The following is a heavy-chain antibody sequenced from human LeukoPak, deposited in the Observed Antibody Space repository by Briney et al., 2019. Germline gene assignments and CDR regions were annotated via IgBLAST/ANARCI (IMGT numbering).Heavy chain of an antibody. J-gene: IGHJ4*02. CDR2: INHSGST. CDR1: GGSFSSYY. Sequence: SETLSLTCAVYGGSFSSYYWSWIRQPPGKGLEWIGEINHSGSTNYNPSLKSRVTISVDTSKNQFSLKLSSVTAADTAMYYCARALYGDYSIDYWGQGTLVTVSS. CDR3: ARALYGDYSIDY. D-gene: IGHD4-17*01. V-gene: IGHV4-34*01.